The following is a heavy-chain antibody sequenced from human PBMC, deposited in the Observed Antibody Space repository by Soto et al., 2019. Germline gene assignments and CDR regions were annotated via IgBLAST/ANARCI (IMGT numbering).Heavy chain of an antibody. V-gene: IGHV3-15*01. D-gene: IGHD6-13*01. Sequence: EVQLVESGGGLVKPGGSLRLSCAASGFTFSNAWMSWVRQDPGKGLEWVGRIKSKTDGGTTDYAAPVKGRFTISRDDSKNTLYLQMNSLKTEDTAVYYCTTDHAAVGTIDYWGQGTLVTVSS. CDR3: TTDHAAVGTIDY. J-gene: IGHJ4*02. CDR1: GFTFSNAW. CDR2: IKSKTDGGTT.